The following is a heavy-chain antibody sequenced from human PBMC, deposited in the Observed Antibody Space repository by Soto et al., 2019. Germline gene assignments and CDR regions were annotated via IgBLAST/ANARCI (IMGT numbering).Heavy chain of an antibody. CDR3: SKEITMLKGGGY. V-gene: IGHV3-30*18. CDR2: ISYDGSNK. Sequence: QVQLVEPGGGVVQPGRSLRLSCAASGFTFSSYGMHWVRQAPGKGLEWVAVISYDGSNKYYADSVKGRFTISRDNSKNTLYLQINSLRAEDTAVYYCSKEITMLKGGGYWGQGTLVTVSS. J-gene: IGHJ4*02. D-gene: IGHD3-10*01. CDR1: GFTFSSYG.